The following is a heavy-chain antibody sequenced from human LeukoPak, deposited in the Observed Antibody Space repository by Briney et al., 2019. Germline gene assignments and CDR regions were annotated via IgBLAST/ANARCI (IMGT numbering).Heavy chain of an antibody. D-gene: IGHD3-22*01. Sequence: ASVKVSCTASGYTFTSYGISWVRQAPGQGLEWMGWISAYNGNTNYAQKLQGRVTMTTDTSTSTAYMELRSLRSDDTAVYYCARDCYYDSSGYCQFDYWGQGTLVTVSS. V-gene: IGHV1-18*01. J-gene: IGHJ4*02. CDR2: ISAYNGNT. CDR1: GYTFTSYG. CDR3: ARDCYYDSSGYCQFDY.